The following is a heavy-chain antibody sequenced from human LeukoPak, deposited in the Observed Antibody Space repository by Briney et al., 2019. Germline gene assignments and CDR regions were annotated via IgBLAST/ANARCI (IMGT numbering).Heavy chain of an antibody. Sequence: ASVKVSRKAYGYTFTSYYMHWVRQAPGQGLEWMGIINPSGGSTSYAQKFQGRVTMTRDMSTSTVYMELSSLRSEDTAVYYCAREYSSHNWFDPWGQGTLVTVSS. D-gene: IGHD6-13*01. CDR1: GYTFTSYY. J-gene: IGHJ5*02. CDR2: INPSGGST. CDR3: AREYSSHNWFDP. V-gene: IGHV1-46*01.